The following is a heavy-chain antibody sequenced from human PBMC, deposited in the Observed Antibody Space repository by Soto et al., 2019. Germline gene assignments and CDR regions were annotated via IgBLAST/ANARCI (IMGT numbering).Heavy chain of an antibody. CDR3: AKGGVAPARGDFDH. CDR1: GFIFRNYG. Sequence: EVQLLESGGGLVKPGGSLRLSCGASGFIFRNYGLSWVRQAPGKGLEWVSDISGSGSVTNYADSVKGRFTISRDNSNNTLSLQMDSLRAEDTAVYYCAKGGVAPARGDFDHWGQGTRVTVSS. V-gene: IGHV3-23*01. D-gene: IGHD6-13*01. CDR2: ISGSGSVT. J-gene: IGHJ4*02.